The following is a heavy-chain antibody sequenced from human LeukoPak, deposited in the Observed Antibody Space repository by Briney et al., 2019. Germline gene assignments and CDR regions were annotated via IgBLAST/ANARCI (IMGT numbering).Heavy chain of an antibody. CDR2: INPKSGGT. Sequence: GASVKVSCKASGYTFTGYYMNWVRQAPGQGHEWMGWINPKSGGTNYAQKYQGRVTMTRDTSISTAYMELSRLRSDDTAVYYCASLGDYYYYGMDVWGQGATVTVSS. CDR3: ASLGDYYYYGMDV. D-gene: IGHD4-17*01. CDR1: GYTFTGYY. V-gene: IGHV1-2*02. J-gene: IGHJ6*02.